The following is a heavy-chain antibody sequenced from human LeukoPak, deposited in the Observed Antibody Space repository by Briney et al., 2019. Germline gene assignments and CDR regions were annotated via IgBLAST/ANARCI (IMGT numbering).Heavy chain of an antibody. J-gene: IGHJ4*02. CDR2: INPNSGGT. CDR1: GYTFTGYY. D-gene: IGHD3-22*01. Sequence: GASVKVSCKASGYTFTGYYMHWVRQAPGQGLEWMGWINPNSGGTNYAQKFQGRVTMTRDTSISTAYMELSRLRSDDTAVYYCARGQYYYDSSGYYYVDYWGQGTLVTVSS. V-gene: IGHV1-2*02. CDR3: ARGQYYYDSSGYYYVDY.